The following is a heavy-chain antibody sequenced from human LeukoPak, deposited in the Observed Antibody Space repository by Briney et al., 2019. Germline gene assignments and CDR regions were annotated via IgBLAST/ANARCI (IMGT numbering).Heavy chain of an antibody. CDR3: ARQQLPDGTYYFDY. J-gene: IGHJ4*02. Sequence: SGTLSLTCTVSGGSISNYYWSWIRQPPGKGLEWIAYIHYSGHTNYNPSLKSRVTISLDTSKNQFSLKLTSVTAADTALYYCARQQLPDGTYYFDYWGQGTLVTVSS. D-gene: IGHD6-13*01. CDR2: IHYSGHT. V-gene: IGHV4-59*01. CDR1: GGSISNYY.